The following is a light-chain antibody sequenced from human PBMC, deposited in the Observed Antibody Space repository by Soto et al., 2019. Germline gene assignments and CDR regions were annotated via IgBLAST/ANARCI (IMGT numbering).Light chain of an antibody. V-gene: IGKV1-27*01. CDR1: QGIRNY. CDR2: DAS. CDR3: QKYNSAPLT. Sequence: DIQMTQSPSSLSASVGDRVTITCRASQGIRNYLAWYQQKPGEVPNLLIYDASTLQSGAPSRFRGSGSGTDFTLTISSLQPADVATYYCQKYNSAPLTFGGGTKVEIK. J-gene: IGKJ4*01.